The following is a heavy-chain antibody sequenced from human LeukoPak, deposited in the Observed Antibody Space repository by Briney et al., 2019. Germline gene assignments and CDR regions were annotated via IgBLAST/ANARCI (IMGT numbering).Heavy chain of an antibody. J-gene: IGHJ2*01. CDR2: ISGSGGST. Sequence: GGSLRLSCAASGFTFSSYGMSWVRQAPGKGLEWVSVISGSGGSTYYADSVKGRFTISRDNSKNTLYLQMNSLRAEDTAVYYCAKRGVYYYDSSGRDWYFDLWGRGTLVTVSS. D-gene: IGHD3-22*01. V-gene: IGHV3-23*01. CDR1: GFTFSSYG. CDR3: AKRGVYYYDSSGRDWYFDL.